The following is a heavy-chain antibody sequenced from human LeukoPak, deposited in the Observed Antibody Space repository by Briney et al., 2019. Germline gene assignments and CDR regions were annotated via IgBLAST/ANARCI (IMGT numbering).Heavy chain of an antibody. CDR3: TSPTDPYYYYGMDV. CDR2: IGSSSSYT. J-gene: IGHJ6*02. CDR1: GFTLSDYY. Sequence: GGSLRLSCAASGFTLSDYYMSWIRQAPGKGLEWVSDIGSSSSYTNYADSVKGRFTISRDNAKNSLFLQMNSLRAEDTAVYYCTSPTDPYYYYGMDVWGQGTTVTVSS. V-gene: IGHV3-11*06.